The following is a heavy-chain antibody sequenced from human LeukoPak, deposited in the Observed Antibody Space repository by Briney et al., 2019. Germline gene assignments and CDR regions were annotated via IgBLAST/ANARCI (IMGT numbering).Heavy chain of an antibody. CDR1: GFTFSSYA. Sequence: GGSLRLSCAASGFTFSSYAMSWVRQAPGKGLEWVSAISGSGGSTYYADSVKGRFTIPRDNSKNTLYLQMNSLRAEDTAVYYCALRITMIVVVRKWGQGTLVTVSS. V-gene: IGHV3-23*01. D-gene: IGHD3-22*01. CDR2: ISGSGGST. J-gene: IGHJ4*02. CDR3: ALRITMIVVVRK.